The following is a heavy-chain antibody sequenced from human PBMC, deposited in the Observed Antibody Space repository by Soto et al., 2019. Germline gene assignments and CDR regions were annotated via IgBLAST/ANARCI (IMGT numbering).Heavy chain of an antibody. J-gene: IGHJ5*02. CDR1: GFTFSSYA. CDR2: ISGSGDST. CDR3: AKAGYYDVWSGSNWFDP. Sequence: GGSLRLSCAASGFTFSSYAMSWVRQAPGKGLEWVSIISGSGDSTYYADSVKGQFTISRDNSKNMLYLQMNNLRAEDTAVYYCAKAGYYDVWSGSNWFDPWGQGTLVTVSS. V-gene: IGHV3-23*01. D-gene: IGHD3-3*01.